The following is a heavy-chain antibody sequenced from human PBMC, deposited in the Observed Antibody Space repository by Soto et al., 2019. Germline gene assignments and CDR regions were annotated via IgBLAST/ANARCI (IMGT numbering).Heavy chain of an antibody. Sequence: SVKVSCKASGGTFSSYAISWVRQAPGQGLEWMGGIIPIFGTANYAQKFQGRVTITADESTSTAYMELSSLRSEDTAVYYCASLPVVPAANGAFDIWGQGTMVTVSS. D-gene: IGHD2-2*01. CDR3: ASLPVVPAANGAFDI. CDR2: IIPIFGTA. J-gene: IGHJ3*02. V-gene: IGHV1-69*13. CDR1: GGTFSSYA.